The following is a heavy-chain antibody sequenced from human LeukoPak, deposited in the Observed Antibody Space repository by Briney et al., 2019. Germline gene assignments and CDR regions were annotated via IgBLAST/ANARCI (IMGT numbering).Heavy chain of an antibody. CDR3: ARALGYCSGGSCSTTPRFDP. Sequence: SVKVSCKASGGTFSSYAISWVRQAPGQGLEWMGGIIPIFGTANYAQKFQGRVTITADKSTSTAYMELSSLRSEDTAVYYCARALGYCSGGSCSTTPRFDPWGQGTLVTVSS. V-gene: IGHV1-69*06. CDR1: GGTFSSYA. D-gene: IGHD2-15*01. J-gene: IGHJ5*02. CDR2: IIPIFGTA.